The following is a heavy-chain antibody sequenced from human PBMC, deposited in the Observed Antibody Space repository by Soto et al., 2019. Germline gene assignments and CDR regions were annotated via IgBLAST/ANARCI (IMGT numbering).Heavy chain of an antibody. CDR3: ARGFTWGYFDPPYFDF. V-gene: IGHV3-30*04. Sequence: QVQLVASGGGVVQPGRSLRLSCAASGFVFRDYAMHWVRQAPGKGLEWVALISYDGRNKYYADSVRGRFSISRENSKKSVSLQMDRLRPEDMDMYFCARGFTWGYFDPPYFDFWGRGTLVAVSS. CDR1: GFVFRDYA. CDR2: ISYDGRNK. D-gene: IGHD3-16*01. J-gene: IGHJ4*02.